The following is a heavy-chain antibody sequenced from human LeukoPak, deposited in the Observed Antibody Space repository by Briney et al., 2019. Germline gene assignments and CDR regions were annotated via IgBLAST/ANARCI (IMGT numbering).Heavy chain of an antibody. D-gene: IGHD2-8*02. CDR1: GYTFTNYY. V-gene: IGHV1-46*01. CDR2: SNPTGSST. CDR3: AREESGGYFDY. J-gene: IGHJ4*02. Sequence: GASVRASCKASGYTFTNYYMHWVRQAPGQGLEWMGLSNPTGSSTNYAQKFRGRVTMTRDTSTTTVYMELSSLRSEDTAVYYCAREESGGYFDYWGQGTLVTVSS.